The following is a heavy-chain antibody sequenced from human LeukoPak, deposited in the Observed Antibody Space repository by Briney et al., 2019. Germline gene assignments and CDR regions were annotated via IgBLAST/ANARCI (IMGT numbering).Heavy chain of an antibody. Sequence: ASVKVSCKASGYTFTGYYMHWVRQAPGQGREWMGWINPNSGGTNYAQKFQGRVTMTRDTSISTAYMELSRLRADDTAVYYCARDLSSGRMTTNFEYWGQGTLVTVSS. V-gene: IGHV1-2*02. CDR1: GYTFTGYY. D-gene: IGHD2/OR15-2a*01. CDR3: ARDLSSGRMTTNFEY. CDR2: INPNSGGT. J-gene: IGHJ4*02.